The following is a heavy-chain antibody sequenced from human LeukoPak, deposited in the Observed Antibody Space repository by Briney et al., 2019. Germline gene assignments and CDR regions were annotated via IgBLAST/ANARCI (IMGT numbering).Heavy chain of an antibody. V-gene: IGHV1-69*13. J-gene: IGHJ4*02. Sequence: ASVKASCKASGGTFSRYAISWVRQAPGQGLEWMGGYIPMFRTANYAQNFQNRVTITADESTSTFSMEVSSLRPEDTAVYFCAGASSKWELSFWGQGTLVTVSS. D-gene: IGHD1-26*01. CDR1: GGTFSRYA. CDR3: AGASSKWELSF. CDR2: YIPMFRTA.